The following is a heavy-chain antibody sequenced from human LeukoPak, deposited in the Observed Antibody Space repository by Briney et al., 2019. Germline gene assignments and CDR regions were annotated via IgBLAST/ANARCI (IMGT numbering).Heavy chain of an antibody. CDR2: ISSSSSTI. V-gene: IGHV3-48*04. J-gene: IGHJ4*02. Sequence: GGSLRLSCAASGFTFSSYSMNWVRQAPGKGLEWVSYISSSSSTIYYADSVKGRFIISRDNAKNSLFLQMDSLRAEDTALYYCTRGSYGDYGYWGQGTLVTVSS. CDR1: GFTFSSYS. D-gene: IGHD4-17*01. CDR3: TRGSYGDYGY.